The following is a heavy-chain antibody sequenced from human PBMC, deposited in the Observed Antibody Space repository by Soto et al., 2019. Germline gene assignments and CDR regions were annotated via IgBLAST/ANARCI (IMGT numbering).Heavy chain of an antibody. D-gene: IGHD3-10*01. V-gene: IGHV3-72*01. Sequence: GGSLRLSCAASGFTFSDHYMDWVRQAPGKGLEWVGRIRNKANSYTTEYAASVKGKFTISRDDSKNTLYLQMNSLKTEDTAVYYCARSGRESSTSSDDAFHIWGQGTMVTVS. CDR2: IRNKANSYTT. J-gene: IGHJ3*02. CDR3: ARSGRESSTSSDDAFHI. CDR1: GFTFSDHY.